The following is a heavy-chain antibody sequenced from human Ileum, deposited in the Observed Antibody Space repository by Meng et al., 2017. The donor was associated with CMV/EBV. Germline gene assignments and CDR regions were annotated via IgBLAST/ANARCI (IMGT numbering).Heavy chain of an antibody. CDR2: ISYDGYNK. CDR3: ARGGVVVAIKGTDY. V-gene: IGHV3-30*17. Sequence: GGSLRLSCAASGFNFNNYAMHWVRQAPGKGLEWVGFISYDGYNKEYADSVNGRFTISRDNSKNTVDLQMNGLRVEDTALYYCARGGVVVAIKGTDYWGQGTLVTVSS. D-gene: IGHD3-22*01. CDR1: GFNFNNYA. J-gene: IGHJ4*02.